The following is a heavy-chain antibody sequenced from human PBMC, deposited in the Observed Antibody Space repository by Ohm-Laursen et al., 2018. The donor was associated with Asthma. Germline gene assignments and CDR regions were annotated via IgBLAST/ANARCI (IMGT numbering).Heavy chain of an antibody. D-gene: IGHD6-13*01. CDR1: GDSISSGNNY. V-gene: IGHV4-61*01. CDR2: IYHDGTT. Sequence: SQTLSFTCTVSGDSISSGNNYWSWIRQAPGKGLEWIGYIYHDGTTKYNPSLNSLVTISLDTSKNRFSLMMLSVTTADTAVYYCARVWSVAAAGTEYYYYGMDVWGQGTTVTVSS. CDR3: ARVWSVAAAGTEYYYYGMDV. J-gene: IGHJ6*02.